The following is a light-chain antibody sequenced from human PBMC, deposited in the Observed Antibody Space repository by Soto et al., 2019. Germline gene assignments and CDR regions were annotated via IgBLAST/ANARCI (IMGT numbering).Light chain of an antibody. CDR2: AAS. CDR3: QQYYNYPLT. V-gene: IGKV1-8*01. CDR1: EGISNY. Sequence: AIRMTQSPSSLSASTGDRVTITCRASEGISNYLAWYQQKPGKAPMLLISAASTLQSGVSSRFSGSGSETDVTLTISSLQSEDFAIYYCQQYYNYPLTFGGGTKVEIK. J-gene: IGKJ4*01.